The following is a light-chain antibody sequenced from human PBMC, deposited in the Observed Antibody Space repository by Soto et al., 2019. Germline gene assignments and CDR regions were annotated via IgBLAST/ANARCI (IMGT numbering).Light chain of an antibody. J-gene: IGKJ2*01. CDR1: QSVSSSY. CDR3: QQYDSSPYS. Sequence: EIVLTQSPGTLSLSPGERATLSCRASQSVSSSYLAWYQQKPGQAPRLLIYGASSRATGIPDRFSGSGSGTDFTLTISRLEPEDFAVYYCQQYDSSPYSFGQGTQLEIK. CDR2: GAS. V-gene: IGKV3-20*01.